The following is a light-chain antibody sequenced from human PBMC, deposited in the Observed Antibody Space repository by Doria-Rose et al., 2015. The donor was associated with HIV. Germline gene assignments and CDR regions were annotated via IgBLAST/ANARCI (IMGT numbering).Light chain of an antibody. CDR3: HQYGTSWT. Sequence: DIVMTQTPGTLSLSPGERATHSCRASQRFSSTYLACYQQKRGQAPSLLIYDGSTRATGIPDRFSASGSETDFTLTSNRLEPEDFALYYCHQYGTSWTFGQGTKVEI. J-gene: IGKJ1*01. V-gene: IGKV3-20*01. CDR2: DGS. CDR1: QRFSSTY.